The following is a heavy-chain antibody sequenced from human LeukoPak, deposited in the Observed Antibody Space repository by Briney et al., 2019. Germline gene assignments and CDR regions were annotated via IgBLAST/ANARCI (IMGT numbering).Heavy chain of an antibody. J-gene: IGHJ4*02. Sequence: PGGSLRLSCAASGFTFSIYWMNWVRQAPGKGLEWVASINQDGSEKYYVDSVKGRFTISRDNGKNSLFLQMNSLRAEDTAVYYCARDSNPGFDYWGQGTLVTVSS. CDR1: GFTFSIYW. V-gene: IGHV3-7*01. CDR2: INQDGSEK. D-gene: IGHD2-8*01. CDR3: ARDSNPGFDY.